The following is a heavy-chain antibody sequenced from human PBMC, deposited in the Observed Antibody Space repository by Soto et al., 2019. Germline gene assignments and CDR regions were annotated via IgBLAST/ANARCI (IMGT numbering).Heavy chain of an antibody. J-gene: IGHJ3*02. D-gene: IGHD3-22*01. V-gene: IGHV4-4*07. CDR3: ARQYYYDTSGHGFDI. Sequence: QVHLQESGPGLVKPSETLSLTCTVSGGSISSYYWSWIRQPAGKGLEWIGRIYTSGSTNYIPSLKSRVTMSVDTSKNQFSLKLSSVPAADTAVYYCARQYYYDTSGHGFDIWGQGTMVTVSS. CDR1: GGSISSYY. CDR2: IYTSGST.